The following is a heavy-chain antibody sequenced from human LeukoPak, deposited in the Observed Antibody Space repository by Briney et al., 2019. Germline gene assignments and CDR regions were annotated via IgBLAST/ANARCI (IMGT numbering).Heavy chain of an antibody. Sequence: GGSLRLSCAASGFTFSSSVMSWVRQAPGKGLEWVSAISRSGGNTDNADSLKRRFTISRDNAKNSLYLQMNSLTTEDKAVYYCAKSFTHYGGNSADAFDIWGQGTMVTVSS. CDR1: GFTFSSSV. V-gene: IGHV3-23*01. J-gene: IGHJ3*02. CDR3: AKSFTHYGGNSADAFDI. CDR2: ISRSGGNT. D-gene: IGHD4-23*01.